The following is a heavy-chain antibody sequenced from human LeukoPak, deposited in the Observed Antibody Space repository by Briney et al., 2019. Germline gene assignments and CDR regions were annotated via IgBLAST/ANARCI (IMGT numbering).Heavy chain of an antibody. V-gene: IGHV4-59*08. CDR2: IYYSGST. Sequence: PSETLSLTCTVSGGSISSYYWSWIRQPPGKGLEWIGYIYYSGSTNYNPSLKSRVTISVDTPKNQFSLKLSSVSAADTAVYYCARQGTYYYDSSGYSFDYWGQGTLVTVSS. CDR1: GGSISSYY. J-gene: IGHJ4*02. D-gene: IGHD3-22*01. CDR3: ARQGTYYYDSSGYSFDY.